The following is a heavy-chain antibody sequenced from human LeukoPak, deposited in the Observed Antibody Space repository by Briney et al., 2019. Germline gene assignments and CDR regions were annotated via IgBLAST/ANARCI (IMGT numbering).Heavy chain of an antibody. CDR2: INHSGST. CDR1: GGSFSGYY. J-gene: IGHJ6*02. D-gene: IGHD3-10*01. CDR3: ARGSYYYCSGSYYYYYGMDV. Sequence: SETLSLTCAVYGGSFSGYYWSWIRQPPGKGLEWIGEINHSGSTNYNPSLKSRVTISVDTSKNQFSLKLSSVTAADTAVYYCARGSYYYCSGSYYYYYGMDVWGQGTTVTVSS. V-gene: IGHV4-34*01.